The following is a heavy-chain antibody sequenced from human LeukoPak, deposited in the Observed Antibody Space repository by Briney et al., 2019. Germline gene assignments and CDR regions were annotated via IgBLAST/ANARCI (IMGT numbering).Heavy chain of an antibody. CDR3: ARAGIAAAGSVNWFDP. CDR2: IIPIFGTA. V-gene: IGHV1-69*06. J-gene: IGHJ5*02. D-gene: IGHD6-13*01. CDR1: GGTFSSYA. Sequence: SVKVSCKASGGTFSSYAISWVRQAPGQGLEWMGGIIPIFGTANYAQKFQGRVTITADKSTSTAYMELSSLRSEDTAVYYCARAGIAAAGSVNWFDPWGQGTLVTVSS.